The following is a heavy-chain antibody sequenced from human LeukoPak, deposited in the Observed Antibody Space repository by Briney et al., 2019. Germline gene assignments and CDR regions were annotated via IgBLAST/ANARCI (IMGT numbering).Heavy chain of an antibody. V-gene: IGHV3-33*06. CDR1: GFTFSSYG. CDR3: AKDLTIFGVVLGAFDI. CDR2: IWYDGSNK. J-gene: IGHJ3*02. Sequence: PGRSLRLSCVASGFTFSSYGMHWVRQAPGKGLEWVAVIWYDGSNKYYADSVKGRFTISRDNSKNTLYLQMNSLRAEDTAVYYCAKDLTIFGVVLGAFDIWGQGTMVTVSS. D-gene: IGHD3-3*01.